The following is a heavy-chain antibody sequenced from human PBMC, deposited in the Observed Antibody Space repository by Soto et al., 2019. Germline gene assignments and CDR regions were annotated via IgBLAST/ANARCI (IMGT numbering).Heavy chain of an antibody. Sequence: SETLSLTCTVSGGSIRVQSYYWTWILHTPGKGLEWVGSSYYSVTSCFNPALKGRVTISVDTSTNQFYLRLTYVNAADTAVYYCTRRYNWNDYYFAPWGQGTLVTVS. CDR2: SYYSVTS. V-gene: IGHV4-39*01. J-gene: IGHJ5*02. CDR3: TRRYNWNDYYFAP. CDR1: GGSIRVQSYY. D-gene: IGHD1-20*01.